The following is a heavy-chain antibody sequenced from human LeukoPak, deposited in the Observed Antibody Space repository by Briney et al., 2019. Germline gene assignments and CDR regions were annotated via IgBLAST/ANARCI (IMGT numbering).Heavy chain of an antibody. J-gene: IGHJ6*02. V-gene: IGHV6-1*01. CDR2: TYYRSKWYN. CDR1: GDSVPSNSAA. CDR3: ARGGYCSSTSCYTWYGMDV. Sequence: SQTLSLTCAISGDSVPSNSAAWNWIRQSPSRGLEWLGRTYYRSKWYNDYAVSVKSRITINPDTSKNQFSLQLNSVTPEDTAAYYCARGGYCSSTSCYTWYGMDVWGQGTTVTVSS. D-gene: IGHD2-2*02.